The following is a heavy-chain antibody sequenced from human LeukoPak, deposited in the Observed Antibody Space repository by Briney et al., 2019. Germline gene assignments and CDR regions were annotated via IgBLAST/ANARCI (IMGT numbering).Heavy chain of an antibody. D-gene: IGHD3-3*01. CDR2: ISSSSSYI. CDR1: GFTFSSYS. J-gene: IGHJ5*02. V-gene: IGHV3-21*01. Sequence: GGSLRLSCAASGFTFSSYSMNWVRQAPGKGLEWVSSISSSSSYIYYADSVKGRFTISRDNAKNSLYLQMNSLRAEDTAVYYCARVSKSYYDFWSGDNWFDPWGQGTLVTVSS. CDR3: ARVSKSYYDFWSGDNWFDP.